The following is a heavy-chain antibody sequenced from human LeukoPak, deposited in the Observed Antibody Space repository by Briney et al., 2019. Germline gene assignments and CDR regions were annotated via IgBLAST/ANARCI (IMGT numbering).Heavy chain of an antibody. J-gene: IGHJ4*02. CDR1: GFTFSTYA. D-gene: IGHD2/OR15-2a*01. Sequence: GGSLRLSCSASGFTFSTYAMHWVRQAPGKGLEWVSAVSGSGDSTNYADSVKGRFTISRDNSKNTLFLQMNSLRAEDTAVYYCAKSASGYYLFDYWGQGTLVTVSS. CDR2: VSGSGDST. V-gene: IGHV3-23*01. CDR3: AKSASGYYLFDY.